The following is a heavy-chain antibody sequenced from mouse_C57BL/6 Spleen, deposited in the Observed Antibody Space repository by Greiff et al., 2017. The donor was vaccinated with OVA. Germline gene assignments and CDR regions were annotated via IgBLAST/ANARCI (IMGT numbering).Heavy chain of an antibody. Sequence: EVKLVESGGGLVKPGGSLKLSCAASGFTFSDYGMHWVRQAPEKGLEWVAYISSGSSTIYYADTVKGRFTISRDNAKNTLFLQMTSLRSEDTAMYYCARAGTGWFAYWGQGTLATVSA. CDR3: ARAGTGWFAY. V-gene: IGHV5-17*01. CDR2: ISSGSSTI. J-gene: IGHJ3*01. D-gene: IGHD3-3*01. CDR1: GFTFSDYG.